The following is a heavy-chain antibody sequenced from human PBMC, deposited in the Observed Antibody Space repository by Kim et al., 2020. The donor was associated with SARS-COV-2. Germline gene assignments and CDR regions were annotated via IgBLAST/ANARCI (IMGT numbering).Heavy chain of an antibody. V-gene: IGHV3-23*01. Sequence: DSVKGRFTISRDNSKNTLYLQMNSLRAEDTAVYYCAKSSGYYLSGYFDYWGQGTLVTVSS. D-gene: IGHD3-22*01. CDR3: AKSSGYYLSGYFDY. J-gene: IGHJ4*02.